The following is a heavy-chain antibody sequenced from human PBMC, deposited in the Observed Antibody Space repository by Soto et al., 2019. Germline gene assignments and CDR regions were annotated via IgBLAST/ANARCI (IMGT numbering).Heavy chain of an antibody. J-gene: IGHJ4*02. CDR2: LYSGGAI. D-gene: IGHD1-1*01. CDR1: GFTVSTND. Sequence: PGGSLRLSCAASGFTVSTNDMNWVRQAPGKGLEWVSILYSGGAIYYADSVKGRFTVSRDDSKNTLNLQMDRVRAEDTAVYFCARAVTVGYTVFDDWGQGTLVTVSS. V-gene: IGHV3-66*01. CDR3: ARAVTVGYTVFDD.